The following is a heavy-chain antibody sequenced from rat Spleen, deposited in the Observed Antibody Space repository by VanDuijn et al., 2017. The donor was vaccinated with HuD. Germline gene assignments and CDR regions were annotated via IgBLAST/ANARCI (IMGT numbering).Heavy chain of an antibody. V-gene: IGHV5-29*01. CDR1: GFTSSDYY. CDR3: ASPDWYFDF. CDR2: ISYDGHTT. Sequence: EVQLVESDGDLVQPGRSLKLSCAASGFTSSDYYMAWVRQAPTKGLEWVATISYDGHTTYYRDSVKGRFTISRDIAKSTLYLQMDSLGSEDTATYYCASPDWYFDFWGPGTMVTVSS. J-gene: IGHJ1*01.